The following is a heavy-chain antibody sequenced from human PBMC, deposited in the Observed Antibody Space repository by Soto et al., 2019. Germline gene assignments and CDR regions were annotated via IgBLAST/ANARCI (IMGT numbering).Heavy chain of an antibody. CDR2: ITGPGDTI. Sequence: PGGSLRLFCGASGCTFSSYTMAGVRQAPGSGLEWVSVITGPGDTIYYADSVAGRFTISRDNSKNTLYLQMDSLTAEDTAVNLFASDCFYDLSTGTGYYYYCLDVWGQVSTVT. D-gene: IGHD3-9*01. CDR3: ASDCFYDLSTGTGYYYYCLDV. J-gene: IGHJ6*02. V-gene: IGHV3-23*01. CDR1: GCTFSSYT.